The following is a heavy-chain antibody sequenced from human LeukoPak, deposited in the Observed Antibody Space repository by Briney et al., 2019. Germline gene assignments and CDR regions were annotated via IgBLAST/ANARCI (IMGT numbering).Heavy chain of an antibody. CDR1: GYTFTGYY. J-gene: IGHJ4*02. CDR2: INPIRGGT. Sequence: ASVKVSCKASGYTFTGYYIHWVRQAPGQGPEWMGWINPIRGGTNYAQKFQGRVTMTRDTSISTAYMELSRLRSDDTAVYYCARAIALPIFDYWGQGTLVTASS. CDR3: ARAIALPIFDY. V-gene: IGHV1-2*02.